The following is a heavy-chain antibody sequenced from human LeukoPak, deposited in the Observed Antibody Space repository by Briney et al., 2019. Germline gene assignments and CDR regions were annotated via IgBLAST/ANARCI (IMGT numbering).Heavy chain of an antibody. CDR2: INHSGST. CDR1: GGSFSGYY. V-gene: IGHV4-34*01. D-gene: IGHD3-10*01. J-gene: IGHJ3*02. CDR3: ARGRGGFTMVRGVMGPFAFDI. Sequence: SETLSLTCAVYGGSFSGYYWSWIRQPPGKGLEWIGEINHSGSTNYNPSLKSRVTISVDTSKNQFSLKLSSVTAADTAVHYCARGRGGFTMVRGVMGPFAFDIWGQGTMVTVSS.